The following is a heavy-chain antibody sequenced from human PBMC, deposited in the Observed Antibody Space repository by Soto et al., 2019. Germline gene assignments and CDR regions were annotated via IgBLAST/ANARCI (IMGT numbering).Heavy chain of an antibody. CDR2: ISYDGSNK. J-gene: IGHJ3*02. D-gene: IGHD3-3*01. Sequence: QVQLVESGGGVVQPGRSLRLSCAASGFTFSSYGMHWVRQAPGKGLEWVAVISYDGSNKYYADSVKGRFTISRDNSKNTLYLQMISLRAEDTAVYHCAKDRALLRFLEWLLDDAFDIWGQGTMVTVSS. CDR1: GFTFSSYG. CDR3: AKDRALLRFLEWLLDDAFDI. V-gene: IGHV3-30*18.